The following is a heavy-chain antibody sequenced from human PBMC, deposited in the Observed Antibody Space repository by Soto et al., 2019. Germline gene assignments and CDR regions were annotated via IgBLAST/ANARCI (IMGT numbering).Heavy chain of an antibody. D-gene: IGHD1-26*01. J-gene: IGHJ6*02. CDR2: LGAADDP. CDR1: GFSFRDYG. CDR3: ARAYLGRLPRRADYYYAMDV. V-gene: IGHV3-13*05. Sequence: EVQLVESGGGSVQPGESLRLSCAASGFSFRDYGMHWVLQRTGKGLEWVSGLGAADDPYYIDSVKGRFSVSRDNAQNSLYLQMTILRVEDTAVYFCARAYLGRLPRRADYYYAMDVWGRGTTVTVSS.